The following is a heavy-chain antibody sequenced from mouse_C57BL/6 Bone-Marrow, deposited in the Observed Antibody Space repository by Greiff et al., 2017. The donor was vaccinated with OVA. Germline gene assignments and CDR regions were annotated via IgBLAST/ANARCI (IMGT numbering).Heavy chain of an antibody. D-gene: IGHD4-1*01. V-gene: IGHV1-69*01. CDR2: IDPSDSYT. CDR3: AMPGTDYAMDY. CDR1: GYTFTSYW. J-gene: IGHJ4*01. Sequence: QVQLQQPGAELVMPGASVKLSCKASGYTFTSYWMHWVKQRPGQGLEWIGEIDPSDSYTNYNQKFKGKSTLTVDKSSSTAYMQLSSLTSEDSAVYYCAMPGTDYAMDYWGQGTSVTVSS.